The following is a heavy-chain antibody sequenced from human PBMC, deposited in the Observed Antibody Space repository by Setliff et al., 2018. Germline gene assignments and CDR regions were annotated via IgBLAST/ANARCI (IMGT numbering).Heavy chain of an antibody. CDR1: GYTFTSYG. Sequence: EASVKVSCKASGYTFTSYGISWVRQAPGQGLEWMGWISAYNGNTNYAQKFQGRVTMTTDTSTTIAYMELSSLRSDDTAVYYCGVGTTPFHGFDFWGQGTMVTVSS. CDR3: GVGTTPFHGFDF. CDR2: ISAYNGNT. J-gene: IGHJ3*01. V-gene: IGHV1-18*01. D-gene: IGHD1-26*01.